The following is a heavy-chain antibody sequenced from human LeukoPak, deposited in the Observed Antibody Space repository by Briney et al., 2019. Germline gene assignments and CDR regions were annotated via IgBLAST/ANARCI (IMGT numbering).Heavy chain of an antibody. J-gene: IGHJ4*02. D-gene: IGHD3-22*01. CDR2: INSDGSSI. CDR1: GFTYNAFW. V-gene: IGHV3-74*01. Sequence: GGSLRLSCAASGFTYNAFWMHWVRQAPGKGLAWVSRINSDGSSIAYADSVKGRFTISRDDAKNTLYLQMNSLKAEDAAVYYCARGLVHDTSGYYSDYWGQGTLVTVSS. CDR3: ARGLVHDTSGYYSDY.